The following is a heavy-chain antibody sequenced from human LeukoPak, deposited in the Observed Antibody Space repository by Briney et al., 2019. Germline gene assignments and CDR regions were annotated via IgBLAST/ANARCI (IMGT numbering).Heavy chain of an antibody. V-gene: IGHV1-69*13. J-gene: IGHJ4*02. CDR2: IIPICGTA. CDR1: GYTLTELS. D-gene: IGHD6-13*01. Sequence: CSVKVSCKVSGYTLTELSMHWVRQAPGQGLEWMGGIIPICGTANYAQKFQGRVTITADESTSTAYMELSSLRSEDTAVYYCASIGAAGKGDYWGQGTLVTVSS. CDR3: ASIGAAGKGDY.